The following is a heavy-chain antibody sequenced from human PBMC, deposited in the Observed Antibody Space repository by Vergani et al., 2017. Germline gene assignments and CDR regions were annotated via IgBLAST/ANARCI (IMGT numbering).Heavy chain of an antibody. V-gene: IGHV4-34*01. J-gene: IGHJ4*02. CDR2: INHSGST. CDR1: GGSFSGYY. CDR3: ARGAIYSYGRYVIDY. Sequence: QVQLQQWGAGLLKPSETLSLTCAVYGGSFSGYYWSWIRQPPGKGLEWIGEINHSGSTNYNPSLKSRVTISVDTSKNQFSLKLSSVTAADPAVYYCARGAIYSYGRYVIDYWGQGTLVTVSS. D-gene: IGHD5-18*01.